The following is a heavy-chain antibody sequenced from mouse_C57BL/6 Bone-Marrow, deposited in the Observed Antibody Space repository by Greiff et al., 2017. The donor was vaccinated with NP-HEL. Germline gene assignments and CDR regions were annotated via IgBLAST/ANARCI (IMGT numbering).Heavy chain of an antibody. CDR2: IRNKANGYTT. CDR3: ARSPPLFDY. V-gene: IGHV7-3*01. Sequence: DVMLVESGGGLVQPGGSLSLSCAASGFTFTDYYMSWVRQPPGKALEWLGFIRNKANGYTTEYSASVKGRFTISRDNSQSILYLQMNALRAEDSATYYCARSPPLFDYWGQGTTLTVSS. J-gene: IGHJ2*01. CDR1: GFTFTDYY.